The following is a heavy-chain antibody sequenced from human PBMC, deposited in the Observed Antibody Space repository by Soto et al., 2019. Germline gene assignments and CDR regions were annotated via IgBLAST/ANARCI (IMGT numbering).Heavy chain of an antibody. J-gene: IGHJ5*02. V-gene: IGHV4-31*03. Sequence: SSETLSLTCTVSGGSISSSGTYWSWIRQHPGKGLEWIGYIYYSGSTYYNPSLKSRVTISLDTSKNQFSLKLSSVTAADTAVYYCARAAGSSGYKRSWCDPRAKRNLVTV. CDR2: IYYSGST. CDR1: GGSISSSGTY. CDR3: ARAAGSSGYKRSWCDP. D-gene: IGHD3-22*01.